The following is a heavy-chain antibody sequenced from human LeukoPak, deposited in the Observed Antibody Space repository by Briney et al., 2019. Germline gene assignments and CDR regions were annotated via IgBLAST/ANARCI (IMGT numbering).Heavy chain of an antibody. D-gene: IGHD2-21*01. V-gene: IGHV5-51*01. CDR1: GYSFTSHW. Sequence: GESLKISCKGSGYSFTSHWIGWVRQMPGKGLEWMGIIYPGDSETRYSPSFQGQVTISADKSISTAYLQWSSLKASDTAVYYCARSVAADYFDYWGREPWSPSLQ. CDR3: ARSVAADYFDY. J-gene: IGHJ4*02. CDR2: IYPGDSET.